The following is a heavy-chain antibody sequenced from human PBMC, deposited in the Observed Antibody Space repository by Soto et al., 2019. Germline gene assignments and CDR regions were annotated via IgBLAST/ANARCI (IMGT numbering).Heavy chain of an antibody. J-gene: IGHJ5*02. CDR1: GFTFSSYA. V-gene: IGHV3-23*01. CDR3: ARRGSGGWFDP. D-gene: IGHD3-16*01. Sequence: EVQLLESGGGLVQPGGSLRLSCAASGFTFSSYAMSWVRQAPEKGLEWVSVISGSGDSTYYADSVKGRFTISRDNSKNTLYLQMNSPRAEDTAVYYCARRGSGGWFDPWGQGTLVSVSS. CDR2: ISGSGDST.